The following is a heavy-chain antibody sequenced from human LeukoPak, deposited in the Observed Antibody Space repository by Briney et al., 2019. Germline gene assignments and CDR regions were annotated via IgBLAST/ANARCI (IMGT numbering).Heavy chain of an antibody. Sequence: ASVKVSCKASGYTFSSYYMYWVRQAPGQGLEWMGIISPSGGSTSYAQKFQGRVTMTRDTSTSTVYMELSSLRSEDTAVYYCARVSPHCSGGSCYFDSWGQGTLVTVSS. CDR3: ARVSPHCSGGSCYFDS. J-gene: IGHJ4*02. D-gene: IGHD2-15*01. V-gene: IGHV1-46*01. CDR1: GYTFSSYY. CDR2: ISPSGGST.